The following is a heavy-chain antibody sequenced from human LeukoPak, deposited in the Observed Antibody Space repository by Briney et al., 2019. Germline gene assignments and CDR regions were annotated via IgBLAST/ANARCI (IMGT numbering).Heavy chain of an antibody. Sequence: GGSLRLSCAASGFTFSSYAMSWVRQAPGKGLEWVSSFSGSGGSTYYADSVKGRFTISRDNSKNTLYLQMNSLRAEDTAIYYCARDERLLSFLKWGQGTLVTVSS. D-gene: IGHD3-3*01. J-gene: IGHJ4*02. CDR3: ARDERLLSFLK. CDR2: FSGSGGST. V-gene: IGHV3-23*01. CDR1: GFTFSSYA.